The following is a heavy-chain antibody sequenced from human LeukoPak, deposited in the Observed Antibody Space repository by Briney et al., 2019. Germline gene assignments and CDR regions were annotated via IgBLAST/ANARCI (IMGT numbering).Heavy chain of an antibody. J-gene: IGHJ4*02. CDR3: ARDSSITSSF. V-gene: IGHV4-4*02. CDR2: IYHSGST. D-gene: IGHD5-12*01. CDR1: GGSISSSNW. Sequence: PSETLSLTCAVSGGSISSSNWWSWVRQPPGKGLEWIGEIYHSGSTNYNPSLKSRVTISVDTSKNQFSLKLSSVTAADTAVYYCARDSSITSSFWGQGTLVTVSS.